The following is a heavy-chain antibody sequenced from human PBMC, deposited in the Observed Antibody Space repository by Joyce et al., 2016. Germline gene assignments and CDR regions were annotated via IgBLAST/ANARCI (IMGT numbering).Heavy chain of an antibody. Sequence: EVQLVESGGGLVKPGGSLRLSCAASGFTFSRYSMSWVRQGPGKGLGWVSSLSSSSSYIKYTDSVKGRFTISRDNAKNSLYLQMNSLRVEDTAVYYCARSSYTNGIFDYWGQGTLVTVSS. V-gene: IGHV3-21*01. CDR2: LSSSSSYI. CDR3: ARSSYTNGIFDY. J-gene: IGHJ4*02. CDR1: GFTFSRYS. D-gene: IGHD2-8*01.